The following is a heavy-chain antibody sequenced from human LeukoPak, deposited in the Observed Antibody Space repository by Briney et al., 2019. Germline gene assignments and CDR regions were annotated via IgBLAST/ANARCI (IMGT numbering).Heavy chain of an antibody. J-gene: IGHJ5*02. D-gene: IGHD2-2*01. CDR3: AREADIVVVPAARVWFDP. V-gene: IGHV1-2*02. CDR2: INPNSGGT. CDR1: GYAFTGYY. Sequence: ASVKVSCKASGYAFTGYYMHWVRQAPGQGLEWMGWINPNSGGTNYAQKFQGRVTITADESTSTAYMELSSLRSEDTAVYYCAREADIVVVPAARVWFDPWGQGTLVTVSS.